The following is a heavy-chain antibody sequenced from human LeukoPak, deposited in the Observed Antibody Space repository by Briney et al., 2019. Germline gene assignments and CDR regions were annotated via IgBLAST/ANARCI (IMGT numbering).Heavy chain of an antibody. D-gene: IGHD3-22*01. J-gene: IGHJ4*03. Sequence: SETLSLTCTVSGGSISSYYWSWIRQPAGKGLDSIGHISTSGSTNYNPSLKSRVTMSVDTSKNQFSLKLSSVTAADTAMYYCARRAPVYSSENGGYYLWGQGTLVTVSS. CDR2: ISTSGST. CDR3: ARRAPVYSSENGGYYL. CDR1: GGSISSYY. V-gene: IGHV4-4*07.